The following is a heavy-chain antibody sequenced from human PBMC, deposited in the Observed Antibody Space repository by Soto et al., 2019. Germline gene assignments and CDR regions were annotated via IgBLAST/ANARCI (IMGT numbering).Heavy chain of an antibody. J-gene: IGHJ4*02. D-gene: IGHD1-26*01. CDR2: ISGSGGST. Sequence: EVQLLESGGGLVQPGGSLRLSCAASGFTFSSYAMRWVRQAPGKGLEWVSAISGSGGSTYYADSVKGRFTISRDNSKNPLYLQMNSLRADDTAVYYCARRGSGSYYDYWGQGTLVTVSS. CDR1: GFTFSSYA. CDR3: ARRGSGSYYDY. V-gene: IGHV3-23*01.